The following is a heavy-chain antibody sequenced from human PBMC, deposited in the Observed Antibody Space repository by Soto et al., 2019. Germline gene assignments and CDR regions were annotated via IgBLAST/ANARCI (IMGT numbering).Heavy chain of an antibody. D-gene: IGHD6-19*01. J-gene: IGHJ5*02. Sequence: GESLKISCKGSGYSFTIYWIGWVRQMPGKGLEWMGMIYPGDSDTRYSPSLQGKVTISADKSTTTAYLQWSSLKASDTAMYYCAKSSGWYSYWFDPWGQGTLVTVSS. CDR3: AKSSGWYSYWFDP. CDR2: IYPGDSDT. V-gene: IGHV5-51*01. CDR1: GYSFTIYW.